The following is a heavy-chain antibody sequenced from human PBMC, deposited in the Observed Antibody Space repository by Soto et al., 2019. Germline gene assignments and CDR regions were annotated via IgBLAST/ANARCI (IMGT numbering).Heavy chain of an antibody. V-gene: IGHV1-18*01. J-gene: IGHJ3*02. D-gene: IGHD3-3*01. CDR1: GYTFTSYG. CDR3: ARVTVGGTIFGVVIDAPDDAFDI. CDR2: ISAYNGNT. Sequence: ASVKVSCKASGYTFTSYGIGWVRQAPGQGLEWMGWISAYNGNTNYAQKLQGRATMTTDTSTSTAYMEMRSLRSDDTAVYYCARVTVGGTIFGVVIDAPDDAFDIWGQGTMVTVSS.